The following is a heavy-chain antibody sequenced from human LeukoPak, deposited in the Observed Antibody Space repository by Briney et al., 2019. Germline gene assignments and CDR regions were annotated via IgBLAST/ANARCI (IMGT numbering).Heavy chain of an antibody. CDR2: ISISGDDT. D-gene: IGHD6-19*01. CDR3: AKLISTSGWPFDY. V-gene: IGHV3-23*01. Sequence: GASLRLSCAASGFTFSSYAMSWVRQAPGRGLEWVSAISISGDDTYYADSVKGRFTISRDDSRSTLYLQMNSLRAEDTALYYCAKLISTSGWPFDYWGQGTLVTVSS. J-gene: IGHJ4*02. CDR1: GFTFSSYA.